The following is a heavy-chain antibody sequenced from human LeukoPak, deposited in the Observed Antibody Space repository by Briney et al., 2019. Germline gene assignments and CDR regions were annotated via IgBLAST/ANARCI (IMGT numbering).Heavy chain of an antibody. V-gene: IGHV4-59*01. CDR2: IYYSGST. CDR3: ARGLSYDSSAPIGGFDY. J-gene: IGHJ4*02. CDR1: GGSISSYY. D-gene: IGHD3-22*01. Sequence: SETLSLTCTVSGGSISSYYWSWIRQPPGKGLEWIGYIYYSGSTNYNPSLKSRVTISVDTSKNQFSLKLSSVTAADTAVYYCARGLSYDSSAPIGGFDYWGQGTLVTVSS.